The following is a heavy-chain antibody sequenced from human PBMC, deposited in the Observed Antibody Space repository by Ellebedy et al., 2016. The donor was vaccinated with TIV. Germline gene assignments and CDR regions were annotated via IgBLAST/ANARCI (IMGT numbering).Heavy chain of an antibody. CDR3: ARRSTDFAFDS. CDR1: GFTFSSYA. J-gene: IGHJ4*02. D-gene: IGHD3/OR15-3a*01. Sequence: GESLKISCAASGFTFSSYATTWVRQAPGKGLGGVSIISANVGTTYYADSVKGRFTISRDNSKNTLFLQMSSLRAEDTAVYFCARRSTDFAFDSWGQGTLVTVSS. V-gene: IGHV3-23*01. CDR2: ISANVGTT.